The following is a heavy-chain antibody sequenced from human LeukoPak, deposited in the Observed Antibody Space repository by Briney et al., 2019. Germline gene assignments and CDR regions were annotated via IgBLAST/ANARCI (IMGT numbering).Heavy chain of an antibody. CDR1: GFTFSDYY. V-gene: IGHV3-11*01. CDR2: ISSSGSTI. D-gene: IGHD5-24*01. CDR3: ARDTFRWLQFRGGDYFDY. Sequence: GGSLRLPCAASGFTFSDYYMSWIRQAPGKGLEWVSYISSSGSTIYYADSVKGRFTISRDNAKNSLYLQMNSLRAEDTAVYYCARDTFRWLQFRGGDYFDYWGQGTLVTVSS. J-gene: IGHJ4*02.